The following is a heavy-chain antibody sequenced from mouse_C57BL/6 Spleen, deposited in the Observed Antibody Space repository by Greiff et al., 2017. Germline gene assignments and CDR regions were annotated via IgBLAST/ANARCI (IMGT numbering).Heavy chain of an antibody. V-gene: IGHV1-82*01. CDR3: ARAYYYGSSYVWYFDV. Sequence: VQLVESGPELVKPGASVKISCKASGYAFSSSWMNWVKQRPGKGLEWIGRIYPGDGDTNYNGKFKGKATLTADKSSSTAYMQLSSLTSEDSAVYCCARAYYYGSSYVWYFDVWGTGTTVTVSS. CDR1: GYAFSSSW. D-gene: IGHD1-1*01. J-gene: IGHJ1*03. CDR2: IYPGDGDT.